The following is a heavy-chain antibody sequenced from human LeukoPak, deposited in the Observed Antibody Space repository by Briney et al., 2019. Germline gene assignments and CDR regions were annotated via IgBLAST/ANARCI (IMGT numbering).Heavy chain of an antibody. J-gene: IGHJ4*02. D-gene: IGHD6-13*01. CDR2: ISAYNGNT. CDR3: ARGLGSSSWYFFDY. V-gene: IGHV1-18*04. CDR1: GYTFTSYY. Sequence: ASVKVSCKASGYTFTSYYMHWVRQAPGQGLEWMGWISAYNGNTNYAQKLQGRVTMTTDTSISTAYMELSSLRSEDTAVYYCARGLGSSSWYFFDYWGQGTLVTVSS.